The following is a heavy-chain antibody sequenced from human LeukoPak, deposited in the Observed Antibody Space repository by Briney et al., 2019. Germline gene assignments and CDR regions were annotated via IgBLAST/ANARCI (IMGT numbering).Heavy chain of an antibody. J-gene: IGHJ4*02. D-gene: IGHD6-13*01. CDR3: ARTPGITAPDRQFDY. CDR2: ISAYNGNN. CDR1: GYTFTSYG. Sequence: ASVKVSCKASGYTFTSYGISSVRQAPGQGLEWMGWISAYNGNNNYAQKFQGRVAMTTDTSTSTAYMELRSLRSDDTAVYYCARTPGITAPDRQFDYWGQGTLVTVSS. V-gene: IGHV1-18*01.